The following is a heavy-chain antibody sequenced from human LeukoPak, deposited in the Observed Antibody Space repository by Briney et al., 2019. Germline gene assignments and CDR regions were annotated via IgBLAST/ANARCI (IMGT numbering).Heavy chain of an antibody. J-gene: IGHJ6*03. CDR3: ARDGSIAARPLPRYYYYYYMDV. CDR2: ISYDGSNK. V-gene: IGHV3-30*03. D-gene: IGHD6-6*01. CDR1: GFTFSSYG. Sequence: GGSLRLSCAASGFTFSSYGMHWVRQAPGKGLEWVAVISYDGSNKYYADSVKGRFTISRDNSKNTLYLQMDSLRAEDTAVYYCARDGSIAARPLPRYYYYYYMDVWGKGTTVTVSS.